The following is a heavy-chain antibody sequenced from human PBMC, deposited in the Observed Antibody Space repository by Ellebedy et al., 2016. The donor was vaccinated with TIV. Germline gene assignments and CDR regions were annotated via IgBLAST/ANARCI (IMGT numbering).Heavy chain of an antibody. CDR1: GFTFTDYY. CDR2: ISDTGSQT. Sequence: GESLKISCAASGFTFTDYYMSWIRQAPGKGLEWVSYISDTGSQTKNLDAVQGRFTISRDDAKNSVYLQMDSLSAEDTAMYYCARGASDFDYWGRGTLVIVSS. J-gene: IGHJ4*02. V-gene: IGHV3-11*05. CDR3: ARGASDFDY.